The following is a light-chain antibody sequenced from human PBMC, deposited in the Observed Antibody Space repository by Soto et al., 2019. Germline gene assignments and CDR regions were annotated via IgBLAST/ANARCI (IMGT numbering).Light chain of an antibody. CDR3: QQYGSSPTYT. V-gene: IGKV3-20*01. CDR2: GAS. CDR1: QSVSSAY. Sequence: EIVLTQSPGTLSLSPGERATLACRASQSVSSAYLAGYQQKPGQPPSLVIYGASSRTTGIPDRCSGSGSWTDFTLTISRLQPEDFAVYYCQQYGSSPTYTFGQGTKLEIK. J-gene: IGKJ2*01.